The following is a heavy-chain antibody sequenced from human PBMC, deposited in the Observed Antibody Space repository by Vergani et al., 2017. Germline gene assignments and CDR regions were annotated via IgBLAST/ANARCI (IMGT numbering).Heavy chain of an antibody. CDR2: IRYDGSNK. J-gene: IGHJ4*02. Sequence: QVQLVESGGGVVQPGGSLRLSCAASGFTFSSYGMHWVRQAPGKGLEWVAFIRYDGSNKYYADSVKGRFTISRDNSKNSLYLQMNSLRAEDTAVYYCAVGLGHYYDSSGYPSRWGQGTLVTVSS. V-gene: IGHV3-30*02. D-gene: IGHD3-22*01. CDR3: AVGLGHYYDSSGYPSR. CDR1: GFTFSSYG.